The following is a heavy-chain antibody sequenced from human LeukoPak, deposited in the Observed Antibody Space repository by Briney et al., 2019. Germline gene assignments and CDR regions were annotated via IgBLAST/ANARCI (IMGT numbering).Heavy chain of an antibody. CDR1: GYSFTSYW. CDR2: IYPGDSDT. V-gene: IGHV5-51*01. J-gene: IGHJ4*02. CDR3: ALSYYYDSSGYYYFDY. Sequence: GESPKISCKGSGYSFTSYWIGWVRQMPGKGLEWMGIIYPGDSDTRYSPSFQGQVTISADKSISTAYLQWSSLKASDTAMYYCALSYYYDSSGYYYFDYWGQGTLVTVSS. D-gene: IGHD3-22*01.